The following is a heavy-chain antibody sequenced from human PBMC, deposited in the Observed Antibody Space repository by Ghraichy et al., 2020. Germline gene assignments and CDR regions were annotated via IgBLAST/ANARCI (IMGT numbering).Heavy chain of an antibody. D-gene: IGHD5-24*01. CDR2: ISSNGGST. Sequence: LSLTCAASGFTFSSYAMHWVRQAPGKGLEYVSAISSNGGSTYYANSVKGRFTISRDNSKNTLYLQMGSLRAEDMAVYYCARDTRDGYNSIDYWGQGTLVTVSS. J-gene: IGHJ4*02. CDR1: GFTFSSYA. V-gene: IGHV3-64*01. CDR3: ARDTRDGYNSIDY.